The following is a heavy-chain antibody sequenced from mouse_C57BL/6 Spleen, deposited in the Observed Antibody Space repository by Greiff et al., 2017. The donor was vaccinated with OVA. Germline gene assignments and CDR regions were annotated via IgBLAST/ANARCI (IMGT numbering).Heavy chain of an antibody. V-gene: IGHV1-82*01. CDR2: IYPGDGDT. J-gene: IGHJ2*01. CDR1: GYAFSSSW. Sequence: QVQLQHSGPELVKPGASVKISCKASGYAFSSSWMNWVKQRPGKGLEWIGRIYPGDGDTNYNGKFKGKATLTADKSSSTAYMQLSSLTSEDSAVYFCARDTEADWGQGTTLTVSS. CDR3: ARDTEAD.